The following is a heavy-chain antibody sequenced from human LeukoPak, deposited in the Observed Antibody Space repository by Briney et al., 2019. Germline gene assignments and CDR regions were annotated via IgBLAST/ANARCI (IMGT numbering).Heavy chain of an antibody. V-gene: IGHV4-61*02. CDR2: IYPSGDS. D-gene: IGHD3-22*01. CDR1: GGSISSGSFY. CDR3: ARGYDRNGYQSRGFDY. Sequence: MPSQTLSLTCTVSGGSISSGSFYWSWIRQTAGKGLEWIGRIYPSGDSQYSPSFRSGATISLDTRNQFSLKLSSVTAADTAVYFCARGYDRNGYQSRGFDYWGQGALVNVSS. J-gene: IGHJ4*02.